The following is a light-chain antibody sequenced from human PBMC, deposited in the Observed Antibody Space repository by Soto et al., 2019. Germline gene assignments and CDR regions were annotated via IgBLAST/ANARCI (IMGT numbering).Light chain of an antibody. CDR1: QSVSSN. V-gene: IGKV3-20*01. Sequence: EIVMTQSPATLSVSPVERATLSCRASQSVSSNLAWYQQKPGQSPRLVIYDASSRATGIPDRFSGSGSGTDFTLTISRLEPEDFAVYFCYQYDSSPWTFGQGTKVDIK. J-gene: IGKJ1*01. CDR2: DAS. CDR3: YQYDSSPWT.